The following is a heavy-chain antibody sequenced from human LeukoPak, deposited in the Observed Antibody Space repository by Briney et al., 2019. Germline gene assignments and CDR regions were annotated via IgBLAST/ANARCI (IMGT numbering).Heavy chain of an antibody. CDR1: GGTFSSYA. CDR2: IFHIFATA. J-gene: IGHJ4*02. V-gene: IGHV1-69*15. Sequence: SSVKVSCKASGGTFSSYAISWVRQAPGQGPEWMGRIFHIFATANYAQKFQGRVTITADESTSTAYMELSSLRSEDTAVYYCARESGSYEAYFDYWGQGTLVTVSS. CDR3: ARESGSYEAYFDY. D-gene: IGHD1-26*01.